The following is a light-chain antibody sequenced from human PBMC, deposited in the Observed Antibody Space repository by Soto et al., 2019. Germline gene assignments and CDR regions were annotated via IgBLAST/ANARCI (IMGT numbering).Light chain of an antibody. CDR1: SGDVGGYDY. J-gene: IGLJ1*01. CDR3: CSYAGNFV. Sequence: QSALTQPRSVSGSPGQSVTISCTGTSGDVGGYDYVSWYQQYPGKAPKLMIYDVTKRPSGVPDRFSGSKPGNTASLTISGLQGEDEADYYCCSYAGNFVFGTGTKVTVL. CDR2: DVT. V-gene: IGLV2-11*01.